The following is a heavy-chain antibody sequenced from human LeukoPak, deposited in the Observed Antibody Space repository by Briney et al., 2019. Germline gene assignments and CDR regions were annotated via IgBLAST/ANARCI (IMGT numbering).Heavy chain of an antibody. J-gene: IGHJ4*02. CDR1: GGSISSNSYY. CDR3: ARPGGSYDGYFDY. Sequence: TSETLSLTCTVSGGSISSNSYYWGWIRQPPGKGREWIGSIYYSGSTYYNPSLKSRVTISVDTSKNQFSLKLTSVTAADTAVYYCARPGGSYDGYFDYWGQGTLVTVSS. D-gene: IGHD1-26*01. V-gene: IGHV4-39*01. CDR2: IYYSGST.